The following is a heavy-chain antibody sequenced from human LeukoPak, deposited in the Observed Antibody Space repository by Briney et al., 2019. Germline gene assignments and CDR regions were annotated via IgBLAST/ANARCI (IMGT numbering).Heavy chain of an antibody. D-gene: IGHD2-2*01. V-gene: IGHV1-2*02. CDR3: TREARVGNWFDP. J-gene: IGHJ5*02. CDR2: INPDNGGT. CDR1: GYTFTDYY. Sequence: ASVKVSCRASGYTFTDYYIHCVRQAPGQGLEGMGWINPDNGGTNYAQNFQGRVTMTRDTSIRTVYMDMRRLRSDGTAVFYCTREARVGNWFDPWGQGTQVTVSS.